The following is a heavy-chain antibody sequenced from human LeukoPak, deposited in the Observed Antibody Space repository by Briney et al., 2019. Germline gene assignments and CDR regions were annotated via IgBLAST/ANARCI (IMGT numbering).Heavy chain of an antibody. CDR2: IQQDGSEK. J-gene: IGHJ4*02. CDR3: ATLVATTQFDY. Sequence: GGSLRLSCAASGITLSNYWMSWVRQAPGKGLEWVANIQQDGSEKYYVDSVKGRFTISRDNAKNSPYLQMNSLRVEDTAVYYCATLVATTQFDYWGQGTLVTVSS. CDR1: GITLSNYW. V-gene: IGHV3-7*01. D-gene: IGHD5-12*01.